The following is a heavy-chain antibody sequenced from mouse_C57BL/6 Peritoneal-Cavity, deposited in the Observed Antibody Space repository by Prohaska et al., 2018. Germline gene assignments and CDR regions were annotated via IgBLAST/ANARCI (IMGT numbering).Heavy chain of an antibody. CDR3: ERETTVVAWYVDV. J-gene: IGHJ1*03. Sequence: EVQLVESGGCLVKPGGSLKLSCAAFGFTFRSYAMSWVLQTEDKRLEWVATISDGGRYTYYPDNVKGRLTITRDNAKTNLYQQMSHLKSEDTAMYYCERETTVVAWYVDVWGTGTTVTVSS. CDR1: GFTFRSYA. CDR2: ISDGGRYT. V-gene: IGHV5-4*01. D-gene: IGHD1-1*01.